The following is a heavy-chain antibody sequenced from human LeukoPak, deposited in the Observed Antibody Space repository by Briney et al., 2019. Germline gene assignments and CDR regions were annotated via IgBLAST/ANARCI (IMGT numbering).Heavy chain of an antibody. Sequence: GGSLRLSCAASGFTFTNAWMNWVRQAPGRGLEWVANIKQDGSEKYYVDSVKGRFTISRDNARSSLYLQMNSLRAEDTAVYYCARGGRGDFDYWGQGTLVTVSS. D-gene: IGHD3-16*01. J-gene: IGHJ4*02. V-gene: IGHV3-7*03. CDR2: IKQDGSEK. CDR3: ARGGRGDFDY. CDR1: GFTFTNAW.